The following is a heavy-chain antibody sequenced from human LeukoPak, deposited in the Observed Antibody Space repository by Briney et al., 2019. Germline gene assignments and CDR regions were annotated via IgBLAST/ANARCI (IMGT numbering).Heavy chain of an antibody. J-gene: IGHJ6*04. CDR2: INPNSGGT. CDR1: GGTFSSYA. Sequence: ASVKVSCKASGGTFSSYAISWVRQAPGQGLEWMGRINPNSGGTNYAQKFQGRVTMTRDTSIITAYMELSRLRSDDTAVYYCTRDRVGSGSYRDVWGKGTTVTVSS. CDR3: TRDRVGSGSYRDV. V-gene: IGHV1-2*06. D-gene: IGHD3-10*01.